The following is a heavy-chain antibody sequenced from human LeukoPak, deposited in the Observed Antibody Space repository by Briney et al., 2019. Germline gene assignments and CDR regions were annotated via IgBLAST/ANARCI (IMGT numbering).Heavy chain of an antibody. J-gene: IGHJ4*02. Sequence: GRSLRLSCAASGFTFSSYGMHWVRQAPGKGLEWVAVISYDGSNKYYADSVKGRFTISRDNSKNTLYLQMNSLRAEDTAVYYCAKDLGNGAVGSSSPFDYWGQGTLVTVSS. CDR3: AKDLGNGAVGSSSPFDY. CDR1: GFTFSSYG. D-gene: IGHD6-6*01. CDR2: ISYDGSNK. V-gene: IGHV3-30*18.